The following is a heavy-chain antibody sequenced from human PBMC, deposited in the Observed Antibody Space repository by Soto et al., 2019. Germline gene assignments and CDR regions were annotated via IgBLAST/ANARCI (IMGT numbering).Heavy chain of an antibody. D-gene: IGHD6-19*01. CDR2: IYYGGTP. V-gene: IGHV4-39*07. CDR3: ARGLRGAVAGTGGVFDY. CDR1: DDSISSTPYY. J-gene: IGHJ4*02. Sequence: PSETLSLTCTVSDDSISSTPYYWGWVRQPPGKGLEWIGSIYYGGTPYSNPSLKSRVTIFADTSKNQFSLKLSSVTAADTAVYYCARGLRGAVAGTGGVFDYWGQGTLVTVSS.